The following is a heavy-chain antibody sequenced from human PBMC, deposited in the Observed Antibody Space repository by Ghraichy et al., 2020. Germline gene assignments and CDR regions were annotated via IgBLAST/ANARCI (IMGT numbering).Heavy chain of an antibody. D-gene: IGHD3-10*01. Sequence: ETLSLTCAVYGGSFSGYYWSWIRQPPGKGLEWIGEINHSGSTNYNPSLKSRVTISVDTSKNQFSLKLSSVTAADTAVYYCARGVFYGSGSYYYFDYWGQGTLVTVSS. CDR2: INHSGST. J-gene: IGHJ4*02. CDR3: ARGVFYGSGSYYYFDY. CDR1: GGSFSGYY. V-gene: IGHV4-34*01.